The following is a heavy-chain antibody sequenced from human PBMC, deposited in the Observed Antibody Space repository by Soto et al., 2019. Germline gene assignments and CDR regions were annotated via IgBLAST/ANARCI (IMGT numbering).Heavy chain of an antibody. D-gene: IGHD3-10*01. V-gene: IGHV1-69*13. CDR1: GGTFSSYA. CDR2: IIPIFGTA. J-gene: IGHJ6*02. CDR3: ARGLIPVMVLIFCYYYIMDV. Sequence: SVKVSCKASGGTFSSYAISWVRQAPGQGLEWMGGIIPIFGTANYAQKFQGRVTITADESTSTAYMELSILRSEDTAVYYCARGLIPVMVLIFCYYYIMDVRGQGTTVTVSS.